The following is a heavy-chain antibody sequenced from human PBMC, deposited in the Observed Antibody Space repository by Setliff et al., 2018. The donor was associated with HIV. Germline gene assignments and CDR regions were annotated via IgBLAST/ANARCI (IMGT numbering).Heavy chain of an antibody. CDR1: GGSISNYY. CDR2: IYSSGRT. CDR3: ARGRGSSSSWPIDY. J-gene: IGHJ4*02. Sequence: SETLSLTCTVSGGSISNYYWSWIRQPAEKGLEWIGRIYSSGRTNYNPSLKSRVTMSLDTSKNQFSLKLSSVTAADTAVYFCARGRGSSSSWPIDYWGQGTLVTVSS. D-gene: IGHD6-13*01. V-gene: IGHV4-4*07.